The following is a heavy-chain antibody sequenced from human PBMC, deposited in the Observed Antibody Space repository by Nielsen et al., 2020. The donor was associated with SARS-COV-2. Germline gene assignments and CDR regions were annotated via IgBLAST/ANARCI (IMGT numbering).Heavy chain of an antibody. CDR2: ISWNSGSI. Sequence: SLKISCAASGFTFDDYAMHWVRQAPGKGLEWVSGISWNSGSIGYADSVKGRFTISRDNAKNSLYLQMNSLRAEDTALYYCAKAGSGWYPLGNWFDPRGQGTLVTVSS. V-gene: IGHV3-9*01. D-gene: IGHD6-19*01. J-gene: IGHJ5*02. CDR1: GFTFDDYA. CDR3: AKAGSGWYPLGNWFDP.